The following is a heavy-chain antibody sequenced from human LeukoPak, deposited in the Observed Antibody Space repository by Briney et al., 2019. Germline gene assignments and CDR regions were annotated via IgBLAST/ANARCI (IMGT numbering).Heavy chain of an antibody. D-gene: IGHD3-10*01. V-gene: IGHV4-39*07. CDR1: GGSISSRTYY. CDR2: IYYNGST. CDR3: ARDALWFGERVFDY. J-gene: IGHJ4*02. Sequence: SETLSLTCTVSGGSISSRTYYWGWIRQPPGKGLEWIGTIYYNGSTYYNPSLKSRVTISVDTSKNQFSLKLSSVTAADTAVYYCARDALWFGERVFDYWGQGTLVTVSS.